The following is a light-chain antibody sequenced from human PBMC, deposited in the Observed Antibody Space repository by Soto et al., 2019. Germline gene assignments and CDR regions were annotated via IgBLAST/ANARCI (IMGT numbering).Light chain of an antibody. V-gene: IGKV1-5*03. Sequence: DIQMTQSPSTLSASVGERVTITCRASQSISSWLAWYQQKPGKAPKLLIYKASSLESGVPSRFSGSGSGTEFTLTIRSLQPDDFATYYCQQYKSYSRTYGQGTKVDIK. CDR2: KAS. CDR1: QSISSW. CDR3: QQYKSYSRT. J-gene: IGKJ1*01.